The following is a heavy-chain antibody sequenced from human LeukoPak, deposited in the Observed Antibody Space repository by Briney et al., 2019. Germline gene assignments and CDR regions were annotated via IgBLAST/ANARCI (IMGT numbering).Heavy chain of an antibody. CDR1: GFTFSTYS. Sequence: GGSLRLSCAPSGFTFSTYSMNWVRQAPGKGLEWVAVISYDGSNKYYADSVKGRFTISRDNSKNTLYLQMNSLRAEDTAVYYCARDAAGTTGYFDYWGQGTLVTVSS. CDR2: ISYDGSNK. J-gene: IGHJ4*02. CDR3: ARDAAGTTGYFDY. D-gene: IGHD1-1*01. V-gene: IGHV3-30-3*01.